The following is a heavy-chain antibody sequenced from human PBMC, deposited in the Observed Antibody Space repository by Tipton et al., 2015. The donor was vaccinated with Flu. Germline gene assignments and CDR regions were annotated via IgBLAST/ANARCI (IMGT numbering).Heavy chain of an antibody. CDR2: IYHSGST. Sequence: TLSLTCAVSGYSTSSGYYWGWIRQPPGKGLEWIGRIYHSGSTYYNPSLKSRATISVDTSKNQFSLTLSSVTAADTAVCYCARRGYSYGWVDYWGQGTLVTVSS. CDR1: GYSTSSGYY. J-gene: IGHJ4*02. D-gene: IGHD5-18*01. V-gene: IGHV4-38-2*01. CDR3: ARRGYSYGWVDY.